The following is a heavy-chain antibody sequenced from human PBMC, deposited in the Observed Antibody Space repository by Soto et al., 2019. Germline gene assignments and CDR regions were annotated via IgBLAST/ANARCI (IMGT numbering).Heavy chain of an antibody. D-gene: IGHD6-6*01. CDR2: IDSSGTN. J-gene: IGHJ6*02. CDR3: ARQLVRGYYYYGMDV. CDR1: GGSISTGGYY. V-gene: IGHV4-31*03. Sequence: SETLSLTCTVSGGSISTGGYYWSWIRQHPGKGLEWIGYIDSSGTNSSNPPPIQRVTTTADTSKNQSALQLSCVIAAATAVYYCARQLVRGYYYYGMDVWGQGTPVTVSS.